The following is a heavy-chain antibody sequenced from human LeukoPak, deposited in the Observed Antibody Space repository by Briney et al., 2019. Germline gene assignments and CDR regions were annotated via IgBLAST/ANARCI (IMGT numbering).Heavy chain of an antibody. J-gene: IGHJ3*02. Sequence: ASVTVSCTASGYTLTNYNINWVRLASGQGLEWMGWMNPNNGNTGYAQKFQGRVTMTRSISTNTAYMELSGLRSEDTAIYYCARGGYRGTFFGVFDIWGQGTMVTVSS. CDR3: ARGGYRGTFFGVFDI. V-gene: IGHV1-8*01. CDR1: GYTLTNYN. CDR2: MNPNNGNT. D-gene: IGHD1-26*01.